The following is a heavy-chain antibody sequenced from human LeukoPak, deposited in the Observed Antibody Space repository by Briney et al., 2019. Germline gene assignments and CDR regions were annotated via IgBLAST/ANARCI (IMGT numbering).Heavy chain of an antibody. CDR2: ISSSSSYI. D-gene: IGHD6-13*01. CDR1: GFTFSSYS. Sequence: PGWSLRLSCAASGFTFSSYSMNWGRQAPGKGLEWVSSISSSSSYIYYADSVKGRFTISRDNAKNSLYLQMNSLRAEDTAVYYCARVRYSSRYFDYWGQGTLVTVSS. CDR3: ARVRYSSRYFDY. J-gene: IGHJ4*02. V-gene: IGHV3-21*01.